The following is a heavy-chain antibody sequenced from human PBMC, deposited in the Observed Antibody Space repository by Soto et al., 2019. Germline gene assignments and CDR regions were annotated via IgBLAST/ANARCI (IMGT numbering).Heavy chain of an antibody. V-gene: IGHV3-30*03. CDR1: GFTFSSYG. J-gene: IGHJ4*02. Sequence: GGSLRLSCAASGFTFSSYGMHWVRQAPGKGLEWVAVISYDGSNKYYADSVKGRFTISRDNSKNTLYLQMNSLRAEDTAVYYCARVARITIFGVVISRIDYWGQGTLVTVSS. D-gene: IGHD3-3*01. CDR3: ARVARITIFGVVISRIDY. CDR2: ISYDGSNK.